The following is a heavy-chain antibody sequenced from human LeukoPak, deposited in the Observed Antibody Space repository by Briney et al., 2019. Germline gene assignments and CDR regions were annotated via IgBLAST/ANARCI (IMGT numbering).Heavy chain of an antibody. CDR1: GFTFSSYA. Sequence: GGSLRLSCTASGFTFSSYAMSWVRQAPGKGLEWVSAISGSGGSTYYADSVKGRFSISRDDSKNTLYLQMNSLRVEDTAIYYCAKVKWSSSGALDYWGQGTLVSVSS. CDR3: AKVKWSSSGALDY. J-gene: IGHJ4*02. CDR2: ISGSGGST. V-gene: IGHV3-23*01. D-gene: IGHD6-25*01.